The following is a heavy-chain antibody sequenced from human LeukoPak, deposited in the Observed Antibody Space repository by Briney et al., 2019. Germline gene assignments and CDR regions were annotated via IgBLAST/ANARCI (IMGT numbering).Heavy chain of an antibody. V-gene: IGHV4-38-2*02. Sequence: SSETLSLTCTVSGYSISSGYYWGWIRQPPGKGLEWIGSIYHSGSTYYNPSLKSRVTISVDTSKNQFSLKLSSVTAADTAVYYCARERYFDLWGRGTLVTVSS. CDR2: IYHSGST. J-gene: IGHJ2*01. CDR3: ARERYFDL. CDR1: GYSISSGYY.